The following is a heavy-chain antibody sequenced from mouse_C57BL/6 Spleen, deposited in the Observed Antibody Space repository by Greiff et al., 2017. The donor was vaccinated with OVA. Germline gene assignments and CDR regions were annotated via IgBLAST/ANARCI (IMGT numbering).Heavy chain of an antibody. CDR2: IYPGDGDS. J-gene: IGHJ3*01. D-gene: IGHD2-2*01. Sequence: VKLMESGPELVKPGASVKISCKASGYAFSSSWMNWVKQRPGKGLEWIGRIYPGDGDSNYNGKFKGKATLTADKSSSTAYMQVSSLTSEDSAVYFCAGALVTTWFAYRGQGTVVTVSA. CDR3: AGALVTTWFAY. CDR1: GYAFSSSW. V-gene: IGHV1-82*01.